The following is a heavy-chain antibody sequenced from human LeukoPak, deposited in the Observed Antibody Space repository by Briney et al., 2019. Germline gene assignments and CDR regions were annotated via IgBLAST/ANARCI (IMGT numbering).Heavy chain of an antibody. D-gene: IGHD5/OR15-5a*01. J-gene: IGHJ6*03. CDR3: ARGVYHSAYMDV. CDR1: GGTFSSYA. Sequence: ASVKVSCKASGGTFSSYAISWVRQAPGQGLEWMGGIIPIFGTANYAQKFQGRVTITADESTSTAYMELSSLRSEDTAVYYCARGVYHSAYMDVWGKGTTVTVSS. V-gene: IGHV1-69*13. CDR2: IIPIFGTA.